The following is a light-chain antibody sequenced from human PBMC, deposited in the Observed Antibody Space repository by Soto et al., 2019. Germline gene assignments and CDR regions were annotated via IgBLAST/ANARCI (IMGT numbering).Light chain of an antibody. CDR2: GNN. CDR1: RSNIGAGYD. J-gene: IGLJ1*01. CDR3: ASYTSSSSYV. V-gene: IGLV1-40*01. Sequence: QSVLTQPPSVSGAPGQRVIISCAGSRSNIGAGYDVHWYQQLPGTAPKLLIYGNNNRPSGVPDRLSGSKSGTSASLAITGLQAEDEADYYCASYTSSSSYVFGTGTKVTVL.